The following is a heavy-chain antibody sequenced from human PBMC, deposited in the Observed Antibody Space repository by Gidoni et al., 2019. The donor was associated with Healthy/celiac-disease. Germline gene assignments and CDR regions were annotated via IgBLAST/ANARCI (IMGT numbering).Heavy chain of an antibody. CDR3: ARHVAAAGYYYYGMDV. D-gene: IGHD6-13*01. CDR2: IDPSDSYT. CDR1: GYSFTSYW. J-gene: IGHJ6*02. Sequence: EVQLVQSGAEVKKPGESLRISCKGSGYSFTSYWISWVRQMPGKGLEWMGRIDPSDSYTNYSPSFQGHVTISADKSISTAYLQWSSLKASDTAMYYCARHVAAAGYYYYGMDVWGQGTTVTVSS. V-gene: IGHV5-10-1*03.